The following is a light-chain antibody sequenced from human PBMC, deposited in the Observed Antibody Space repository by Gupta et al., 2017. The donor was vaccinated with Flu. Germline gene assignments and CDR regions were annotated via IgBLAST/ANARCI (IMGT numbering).Light chain of an antibody. CDR3: SSRAGIGTYV. CDR2: DVS. CDR1: SSDVGAYND. J-gene: IGLJ1*01. Sequence: SALTQPRSVSGSPGQSVTISCTGTSSDVGAYNDVSWYQQLPGKAPKLMIYDVSNRPSGVSDRYSGSKSGNTASLTISGLQAEDEADYYCSSRAGIGTYVFGTGTIVTVL. V-gene: IGLV2-11*01.